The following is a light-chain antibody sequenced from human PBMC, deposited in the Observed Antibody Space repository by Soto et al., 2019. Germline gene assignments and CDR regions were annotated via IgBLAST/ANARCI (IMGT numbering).Light chain of an antibody. Sequence: EIVLTQSPGTLSLSPGKSATLSCKASESIYINSFAWYYQKPGQPPRLLIYGASTRATGIPDRFSGSRSGTDFVLSIDRLEVEDSGIYYCQQYGASPFTFGPGTRVDIK. V-gene: IGKV3-20*01. CDR3: QQYGASPFT. J-gene: IGKJ3*01. CDR1: ESIYINS. CDR2: GAS.